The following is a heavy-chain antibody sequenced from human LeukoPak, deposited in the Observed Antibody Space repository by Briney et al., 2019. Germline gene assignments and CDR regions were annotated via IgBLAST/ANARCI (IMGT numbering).Heavy chain of an antibody. D-gene: IGHD3-10*01. Sequence: PGRSLRLSCAASGFTFNKFGMHCVRQAPGKGLEWVAVVSFDQYNRYYADSVQDRFTISRDNSRNTVYLQMNGLRIDDTAIYYRVKGKCEDNQYYYGLDVWGQGVTVIVSS. V-gene: IGHV3-30*18. J-gene: IGHJ6*02. CDR1: GFTFNKFG. CDR2: VSFDQYNR. CDR3: VKGKCEDNQYYYGLDV.